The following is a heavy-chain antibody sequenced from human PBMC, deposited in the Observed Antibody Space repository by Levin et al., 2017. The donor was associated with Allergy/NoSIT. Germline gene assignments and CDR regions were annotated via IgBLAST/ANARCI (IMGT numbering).Heavy chain of an antibody. CDR1: GYSFTNYW. V-gene: IGHV5-51*01. J-gene: IGHJ5*02. CDR2: IYPADSDT. Sequence: GESLKISCKGSGYSFTNYWIAWVRQMPGKGLEWMGIIYPADSDTRYSPSFQGQVTISADKSINTAYLQWSSLTASDTAMYYCAREYCTGGICFRDWFDPWGQGTLVTVSS. D-gene: IGHD2-8*02. CDR3: AREYCTGGICFRDWFDP.